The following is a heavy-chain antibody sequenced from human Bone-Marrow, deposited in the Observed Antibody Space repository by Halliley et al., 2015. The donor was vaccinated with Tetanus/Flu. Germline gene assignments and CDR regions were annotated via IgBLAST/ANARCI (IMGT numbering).Heavy chain of an antibody. D-gene: IGHD3-9*01. J-gene: IGHJ6*02. CDR1: GYSLTGYS. V-gene: IGHV1-2*02. CDR3: AFSSDILSANTMDV. Sequence: QVQLVQSGAEVKKPGASVKVSCKASGYSLTGYSVHWVRQAPGQGLEWMGWINVNSGATNYAQKFQGGVTMTRDTSISTAYMELSRLASDDTAVYYCAFSSDILSANTMDVWRQVDTDTVSS. CDR2: INVNSGAT.